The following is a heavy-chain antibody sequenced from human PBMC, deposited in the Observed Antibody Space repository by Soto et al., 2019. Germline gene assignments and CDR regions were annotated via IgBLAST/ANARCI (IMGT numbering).Heavy chain of an antibody. CDR2: IYPGGST. CDR3: ARANVGPPGGGSWIMPFDF. D-gene: IGHD2-15*01. V-gene: IGHV4-4*07. Sequence: QVKLQESGPGLVKPSETLSLTCTVSGGSISSYYWSWIRQSAGQGLEWIGRIYPGGSTNYNPSLKARVPMSADTSKNQFSLRLTSVTAADTAVYYCARANVGPPGGGSWIMPFDFWGQGTLVTVSS. CDR1: GGSISSYY. J-gene: IGHJ4*02.